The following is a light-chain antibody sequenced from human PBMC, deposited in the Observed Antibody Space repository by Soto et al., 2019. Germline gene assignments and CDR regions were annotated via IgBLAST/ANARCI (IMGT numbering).Light chain of an antibody. V-gene: IGKV3-20*01. CDR1: QSVRNVY. J-gene: IGKJ2*01. CDR2: DAS. CDR3: QQSCSAPRT. Sequence: EIVLTQSPGTLSLSPGERATLSCRASQSVRNVYLAWYQQKPGQAPRLLISDASNRATGIPDRFRGSGSGTDLPLAINRLEPEYFAVYYCQQSCSAPRTFGQGTKLEIK.